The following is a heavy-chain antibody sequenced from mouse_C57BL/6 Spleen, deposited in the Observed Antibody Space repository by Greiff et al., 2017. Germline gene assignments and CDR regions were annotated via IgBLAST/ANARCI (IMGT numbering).Heavy chain of an antibody. Sequence: QVQLQQPGAELVMPGASMKLSCKASGYTFTSYWMHWVKQRPGQGLEWIGEIDPSDSYTNYNQKFKGKSTLTVDKSSSTAYMQLSSLTSEDSAVYYCARPHDGYFDYWGQGTTLTVSS. V-gene: IGHV1-69*01. CDR3: ARPHDGYFDY. CDR2: IDPSDSYT. J-gene: IGHJ2*01. CDR1: GYTFTSYW. D-gene: IGHD2-3*01.